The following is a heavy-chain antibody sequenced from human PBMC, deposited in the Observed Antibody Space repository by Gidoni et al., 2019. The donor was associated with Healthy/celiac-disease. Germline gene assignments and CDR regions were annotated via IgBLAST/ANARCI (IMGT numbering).Heavy chain of an antibody. D-gene: IGHD2-2*01. V-gene: IGHV3-30*18. CDR1: GFTFSSYG. CDR3: AKDRFLYCSSTSCLSDY. CDR2: ISYDGSNK. J-gene: IGHJ4*02. Sequence: QVQLVESGGGVVQPGRSLRLSCAASGFTFSSYGMHWVRQAPGKGLEWVAVISYDGSNKYYADSVKGRFTISRDNSKNTLYLQMNSLRAEDTAVYYCAKDRFLYCSSTSCLSDYWGQGTLVTVSS.